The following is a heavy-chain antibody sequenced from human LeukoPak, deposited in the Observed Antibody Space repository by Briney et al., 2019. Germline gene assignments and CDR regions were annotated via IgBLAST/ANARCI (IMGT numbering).Heavy chain of an antibody. V-gene: IGHV3-48*01. J-gene: IGHJ4*02. D-gene: IGHD2-15*01. CDR3: ARGYCSGGSCYVFDY. CDR1: GFTFSSYA. Sequence: GGSLRLSXAASGFTFSSYAMSWVRQAPGKGLEWVSYISSSSSTIYYADSVKGRFTISRDNAKNPLYLQMNSLRAEDTAVYYCARGYCSGGSCYVFDYWGQGTLVTVSS. CDR2: ISSSSSTI.